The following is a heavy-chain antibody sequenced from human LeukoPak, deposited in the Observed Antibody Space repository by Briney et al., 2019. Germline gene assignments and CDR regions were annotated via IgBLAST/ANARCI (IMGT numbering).Heavy chain of an antibody. CDR2: IIPIFGTA. D-gene: IGHD6-19*01. V-gene: IGHV1-69*01. CDR3: ARGEIVAVAGTTGGYYYYGMDV. CDR1: GGTFSSYA. Sequence: ASVKVSCKASGGTFSSYAISWVRQAPGQGREWMGGIIPIFGTANYAQKFQGRVTITADESTSTAYMELSSLRSEDTAVYYCARGEIVAVAGTTGGYYYYGMDVWGKGTTVTVSS. J-gene: IGHJ6*04.